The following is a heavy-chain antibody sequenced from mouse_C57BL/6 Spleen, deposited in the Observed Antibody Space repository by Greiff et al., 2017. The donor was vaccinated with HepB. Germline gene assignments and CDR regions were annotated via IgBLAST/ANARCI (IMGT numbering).Heavy chain of an antibody. V-gene: IGHV1-54*01. CDR1: GYAFTNYL. CDR3: ARGGYNSNYAMDY. D-gene: IGHD2-5*01. J-gene: IGHJ4*01. Sequence: QVHVKQSGAELVRPGTSVKVSCKASGYAFTNYLIEWVKQRPGQGLEWIGVINPGSGGTNYNEKFKGKATLTADKSSSTAYMQLSSLTSEDSAVYFCARGGYNSNYAMDYWGQGTSVTVSS. CDR2: INPGSGGT.